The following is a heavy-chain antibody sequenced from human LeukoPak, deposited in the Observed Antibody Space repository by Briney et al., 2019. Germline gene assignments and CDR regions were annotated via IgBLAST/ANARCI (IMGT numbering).Heavy chain of an antibody. D-gene: IGHD3-10*01. CDR2: IYYTGST. V-gene: IGHV4-31*03. CDR3: ARDRDSYSQFDS. Sequence: SETLSLTCTVSGGSISSGGYFYYGWIRQHPGKGLEWIGYIYYTGSTYYDPSLKSRVSISVDTSKNQFSLKLSSVTAADTAVYYCARDRDSYSQFDSWGQGTLVTVSS. CDR1: GGSISSGGYFY. J-gene: IGHJ4*02.